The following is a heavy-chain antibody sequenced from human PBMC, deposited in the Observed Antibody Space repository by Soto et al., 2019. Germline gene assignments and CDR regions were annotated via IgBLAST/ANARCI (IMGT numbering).Heavy chain of an antibody. CDR2: IYYSGST. Sequence: QVQLQESGPGLVKPSETLSLTCTVSGGSISSYYWSWIRQPPGKGLEWIGYIYYSGSTNYNPSLKSRVTISVDTSKNQFSLKLSSVTAADTAVYYCACSIAEDRWFDPWGQGTLVTVSS. J-gene: IGHJ5*02. D-gene: IGHD6-6*01. CDR3: ACSIAEDRWFDP. V-gene: IGHV4-59*08. CDR1: GGSISSYY.